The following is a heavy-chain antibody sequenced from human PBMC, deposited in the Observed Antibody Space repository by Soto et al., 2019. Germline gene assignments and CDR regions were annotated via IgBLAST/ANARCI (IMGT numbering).Heavy chain of an antibody. CDR3: ATMDIVATIGNYGMDV. J-gene: IGHJ6*02. V-gene: IGHV5-10-1*01. D-gene: IGHD5-12*01. CDR1: GYSFTSYW. Sequence: VESLKISCKGSGYSFTSYWISWVRQMPGKGLEWMGRIDPSDSYTNYSPSFQGHVTISADKFISTAYLQWSSLKASDTAMYYCATMDIVATIGNYGMDVWGQGTTVTVSS. CDR2: IDPSDSYT.